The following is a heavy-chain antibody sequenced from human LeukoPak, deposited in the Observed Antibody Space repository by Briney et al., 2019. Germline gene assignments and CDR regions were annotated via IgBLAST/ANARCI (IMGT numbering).Heavy chain of an antibody. V-gene: IGHV3-23*01. Sequence: GSLRLSCAASGFTFSSYAMTWVRQAPGKGLEWVSAISGSGGSAYYADSVKGRFTISRDNSKNTLYLQMNSLRAEDTAVYYCAREQGDYIDYWGQGSLVTVSS. CDR2: ISGSGGSA. CDR3: AREQGDYIDY. D-gene: IGHD4-17*01. CDR1: GFTFSSYA. J-gene: IGHJ4*02.